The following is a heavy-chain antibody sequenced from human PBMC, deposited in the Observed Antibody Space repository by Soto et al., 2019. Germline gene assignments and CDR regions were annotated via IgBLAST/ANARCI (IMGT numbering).Heavy chain of an antibody. CDR1: GFTFSSYA. V-gene: IGHV3-23*01. CDR2: VSSSGGST. Sequence: EVQLLESGGGLVQPGGSLRLSCAASGFTFSSYAMSWVRQAPGKGLEWVLAVSSSGGSTYYADSVKGRFNISRDNSKTTLYLQMHRLRAEDTAVYDCANYSTSWRGGQFDCWGQGTLVTVSS. CDR3: ANYSTSWRGGQFDC. D-gene: IGHD6-13*01. J-gene: IGHJ4*02.